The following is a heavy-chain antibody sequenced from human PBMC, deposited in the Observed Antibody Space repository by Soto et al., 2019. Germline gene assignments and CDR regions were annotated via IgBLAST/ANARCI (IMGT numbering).Heavy chain of an antibody. CDR3: ARAPIMVRGVIDWFDP. Sequence: PSETLSLTCTVSGGSISSGDYYWSWIRQPPGKGLEWSGYIYYSGSTYYNPSLKRRVTISVATSKHQFSLKLSSVTAAATAVYYCARAPIMVRGVIDWFDPWGQGTLVTVSS. V-gene: IGHV4-30-4*01. CDR2: IYYSGST. J-gene: IGHJ5*02. CDR1: GGSISSGDYY. D-gene: IGHD3-10*01.